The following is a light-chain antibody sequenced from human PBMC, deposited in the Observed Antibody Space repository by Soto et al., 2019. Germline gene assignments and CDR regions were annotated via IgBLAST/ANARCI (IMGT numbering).Light chain of an antibody. CDR1: SSNIGGNS. J-gene: IGLJ1*01. CDR3: GSWDSSLSAYV. V-gene: IGLV1-51*01. Sequence: QSVLTQPPSVSAAPGQKVTISCSGSSSNIGGNSVSWYQQLPGTAPKLLIYDDNKRPSGIPDRFSGSKSGTSATLGITGFQTGDEADYYCGSWDSSLSAYVFGTGTKVTLL. CDR2: DDN.